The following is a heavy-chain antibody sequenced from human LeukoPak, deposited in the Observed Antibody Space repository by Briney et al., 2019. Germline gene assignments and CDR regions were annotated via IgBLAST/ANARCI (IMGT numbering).Heavy chain of an antibody. J-gene: IGHJ4*02. Sequence: GGSLRLSCAASGFTFDNYGINWVRQAPGKGLEWVSRIHWNGGRTGYADSVKGRFTISRDNSKSTLYLQMISLTAEDTAIYYCAKATGNLGNWGQGTLVTVSS. CDR2: IHWNGGRT. CDR1: GFTFDNYG. V-gene: IGHV3-20*04. D-gene: IGHD1-1*01. CDR3: AKATGNLGN.